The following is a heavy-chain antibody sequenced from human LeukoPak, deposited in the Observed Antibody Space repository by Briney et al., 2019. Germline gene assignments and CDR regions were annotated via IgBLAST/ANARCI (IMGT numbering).Heavy chain of an antibody. D-gene: IGHD3-22*01. Sequence: PSETLSLTCTVSGGSISSYYWSWIRQPPGKGLEWIGYIYTSGSTNYNPSLKSRVTISVDTSKNQFFLKLSSVTAADTALYYCAGYYYDSSRGFDLWGQGTLVTVSA. V-gene: IGHV4-4*09. CDR3: AGYYYDSSRGFDL. CDR2: IYTSGST. J-gene: IGHJ5*02. CDR1: GGSISSYY.